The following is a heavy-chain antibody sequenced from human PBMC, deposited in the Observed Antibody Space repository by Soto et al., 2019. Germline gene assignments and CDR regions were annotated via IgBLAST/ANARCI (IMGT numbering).Heavy chain of an antibody. CDR3: ARGPTDYYDTRGHYSLDH. CDR2: ISTHNGNT. Sequence: QVQLVQAGAEVKKPGASVKVSCKASGYTFTTYGMTWVRQAPGQGRDWVGGISTHNGNTKYAESLQGRVTMTTDTTTSTAYMELRSLKSDDTAVYYGARGPTDYYDTRGHYSLDHWGQGTLVTVSS. D-gene: IGHD3-22*01. J-gene: IGHJ4*02. V-gene: IGHV1-18*01. CDR1: GYTFTTYG.